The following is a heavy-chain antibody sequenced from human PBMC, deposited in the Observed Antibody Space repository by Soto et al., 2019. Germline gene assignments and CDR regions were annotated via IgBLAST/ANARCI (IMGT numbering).Heavy chain of an antibody. CDR3: ARMLGATIFDY. Sequence: QVQLQESGPGLVEPSQTLSLTCTVSGGSISSGGYYWNWIRQHPGKGLEWIGYIYYSGSPYYNPSLKSRVTISVDTSKNQFSLKLSSVTAADTAVYYCARMLGATIFDYWGQGTLVTVSS. V-gene: IGHV4-31*03. D-gene: IGHD5-12*01. CDR2: IYYSGSP. CDR1: GGSISSGGYY. J-gene: IGHJ4*02.